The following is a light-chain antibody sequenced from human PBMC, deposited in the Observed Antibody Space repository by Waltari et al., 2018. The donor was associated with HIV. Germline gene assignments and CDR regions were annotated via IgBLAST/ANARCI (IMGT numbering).Light chain of an antibody. CDR2: KAS. CDR3: QQYNSYPYT. CDR1: QSISSW. Sequence: DIQMTQSPSTLSASVGDRVTITCRASQSISSWLAWYQQKPGKAPNLLIYKASSLKSGVPSRFSGSGSGTEFTLTISSLQPDDFATYYCQQYNSYPYTFGPGTKLKIK. V-gene: IGKV1-5*03. J-gene: IGKJ2*01.